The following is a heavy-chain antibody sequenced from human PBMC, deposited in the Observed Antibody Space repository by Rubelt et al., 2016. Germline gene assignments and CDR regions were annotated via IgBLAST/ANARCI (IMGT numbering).Heavy chain of an antibody. V-gene: IGHV1-3*01. Sequence: PGDSVKVSCKASGYTFSSYAMHWVRQAPGQRLEWMGWINAGNGNTKCSQKFQGRVTITRDTSASTAYMELSSLRSEDTAVYYCASSGFDYDILTGYYNYYGMDVWGQGTTVTVSS. CDR1: GYTFSSYA. CDR3: ASSGFDYDILTGYYNYYGMDV. CDR2: INAGNGNT. J-gene: IGHJ6*02. D-gene: IGHD3-9*01.